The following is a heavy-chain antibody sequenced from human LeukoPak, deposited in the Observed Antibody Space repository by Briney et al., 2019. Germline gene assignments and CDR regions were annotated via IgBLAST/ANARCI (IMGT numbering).Heavy chain of an antibody. J-gene: IGHJ4*02. D-gene: IGHD1-7*01. CDR2: ISGSGGST. CDR1: GFTFSSYA. V-gene: IGHV3-23*01. Sequence: TGGSLRLSCAASGFTFSSYAMSWVRQAPGKGLEWVSAISGSGGSTYYADSVKGRFTISRDNSKNTLYLQMNSLRAEDTAVYYCAKGVNWNYSPNYFDYWGQGTLVTVSS. CDR3: AKGVNWNYSPNYFDY.